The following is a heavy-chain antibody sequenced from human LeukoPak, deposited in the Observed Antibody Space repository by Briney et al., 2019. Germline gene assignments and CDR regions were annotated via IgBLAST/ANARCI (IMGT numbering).Heavy chain of an antibody. V-gene: IGHV3-21*01. CDR1: GFAFSSFR. CDR3: ARLDWRGY. CDR2: ISGNSADI. D-gene: IGHD2-21*01. Sequence: GGSLRLSCGASGFAFSSFRMSWVRQAPGRGLEWVSSISGNSADINNADSLKGRFTISRGNAKNSLYLQLNSLTVEDTAVYYCARLDWRGYWGQGTLVTVSS. J-gene: IGHJ4*02.